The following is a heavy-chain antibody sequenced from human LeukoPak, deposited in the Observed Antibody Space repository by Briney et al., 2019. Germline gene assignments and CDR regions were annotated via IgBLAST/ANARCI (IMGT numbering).Heavy chain of an antibody. CDR3: ARDNSVGETAWWFDP. CDR2: INPSGGST. Sequence: ASVKVSCKASGYTFTSYYMHWVRQAPGRGLEWIGIINPSGGSTSYAQKFQGRVTMTRDMSTSTVYMELTSLTSDDTAVYYCARDNSVGETAWWFDPWGQGTLVTVSS. J-gene: IGHJ5*02. V-gene: IGHV1-46*01. CDR1: GYTFTSYY. D-gene: IGHD1-26*01.